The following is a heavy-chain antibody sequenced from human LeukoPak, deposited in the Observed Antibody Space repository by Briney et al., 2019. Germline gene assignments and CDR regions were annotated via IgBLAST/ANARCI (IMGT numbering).Heavy chain of an antibody. CDR1: GYTFTGYY. Sequence: ASVKVSCKASGYTFTGYYMHWVRQAPGQGLEWMGWINPNSGGTNYAQKFQGRVTMTRDTSISTAYMELSRLRSDDTAVYYCTSGVGEKDYYYYYMDVWGKGTTVTVSS. CDR3: TSGVGEKDYYYYYMDV. D-gene: IGHD2-15*01. V-gene: IGHV1-2*02. J-gene: IGHJ6*03. CDR2: INPNSGGT.